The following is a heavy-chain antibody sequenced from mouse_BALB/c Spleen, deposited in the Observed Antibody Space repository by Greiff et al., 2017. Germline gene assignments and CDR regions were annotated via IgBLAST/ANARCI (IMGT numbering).Heavy chain of an antibody. D-gene: IGHD1-2*01. CDR3: ARGSIHYYGAAWFAY. J-gene: IGHJ3*01. Sequence: DLVKPGASVKLSCKASGYTFTRYWINWIKQRPGQGLEWIGRIAPGSGSTYYNEMFKGKATLTVDTSSSTAYIQLSSLSSEDSAVYFCARGSIHYYGAAWFAYWGQGTLVTVSA. V-gene: IGHV1S41*01. CDR2: IAPGSGST. CDR1: GYTFTRYW.